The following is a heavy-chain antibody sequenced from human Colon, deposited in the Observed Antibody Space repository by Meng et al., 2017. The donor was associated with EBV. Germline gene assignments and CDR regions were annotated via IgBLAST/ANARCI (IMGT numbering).Heavy chain of an antibody. D-gene: IGHD4-17*01. CDR2: IYYSGST. Sequence: QVQLQESGPGLVKPSQTLSLTCTVSGGSISSGNHYWSWIRQHPGKGLEYIGYIYYSGSTYYNPSLKSRVIISVDTSKNQFSLRLNSVTAADTAVCYCASLYGDSSVWYLDLWGRGTLVTVSS. V-gene: IGHV4-31*03. CDR3: ASLYGDSSVWYLDL. J-gene: IGHJ2*01. CDR1: GGSISSGNHY.